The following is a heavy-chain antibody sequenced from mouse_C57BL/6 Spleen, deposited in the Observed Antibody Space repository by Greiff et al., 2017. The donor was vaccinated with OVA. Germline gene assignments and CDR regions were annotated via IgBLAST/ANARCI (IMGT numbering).Heavy chain of an antibody. V-gene: IGHV1-80*01. CDR2: IYPGDGDT. D-gene: IGHD1-1*01. CDR3: ARSDYYGSSGYFDV. Sequence: VQLVESGAELVKPGASVKISCKASGYAFSSYWMNWVKQRPGKGLEWIGQIYPGDGDTNYNGKFKGKATLTADKSSSTAYMQLSSLTSEDSAVYFCARSDYYGSSGYFDVWGTGTTVTVSS. CDR1: GYAFSSYW. J-gene: IGHJ1*03.